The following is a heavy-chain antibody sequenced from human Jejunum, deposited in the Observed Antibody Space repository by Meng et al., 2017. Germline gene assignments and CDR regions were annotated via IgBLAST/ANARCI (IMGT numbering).Heavy chain of an antibody. V-gene: IGHV3-74*01. Sequence: GGSLRLSCAASGFTFSSDWMHWVRQAPGKGLVWVSRINSDGSSISYVDSVKGRFTISRDNAKNTLYLEMNSLRAEDTALYYCARRKVGHGLDVWGQGTTVTVSS. CDR3: ARRKVGHGLDV. CDR2: INSDGSSI. CDR1: GFTFSSDW. J-gene: IGHJ6*02.